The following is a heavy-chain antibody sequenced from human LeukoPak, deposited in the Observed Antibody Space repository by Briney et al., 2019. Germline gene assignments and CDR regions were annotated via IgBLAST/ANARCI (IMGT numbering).Heavy chain of an antibody. Sequence: SETLSLTCAVYGGSFSGYYWSWIRQPPGKGLEWIGEMNHSGSTNYNPSLKSRVTISVDTSKNQFSLKLSSVTAADTAVYYCATLYSSGWVDYWGQGTLVTVSS. V-gene: IGHV4-34*01. J-gene: IGHJ4*02. CDR1: GGSFSGYY. CDR2: MNHSGST. D-gene: IGHD6-19*01. CDR3: ATLYSSGWVDY.